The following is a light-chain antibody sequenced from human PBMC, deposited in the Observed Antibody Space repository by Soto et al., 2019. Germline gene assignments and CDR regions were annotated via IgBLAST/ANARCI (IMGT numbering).Light chain of an antibody. CDR2: AAS. Sequence: EIVLTQSPGTLSLSPGERATLSCRASQFLSSSYLAWYQQKPGQGPRLLIYAASRRATGIPDRFSGSGSGTDFTLTISRLEPEDFAVYYCQHYGTSWTFGQGTKVEVK. J-gene: IGKJ1*01. CDR1: QFLSSSY. V-gene: IGKV3-20*01. CDR3: QHYGTSWT.